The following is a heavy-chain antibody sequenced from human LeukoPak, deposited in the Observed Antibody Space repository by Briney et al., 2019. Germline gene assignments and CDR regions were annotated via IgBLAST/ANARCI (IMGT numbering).Heavy chain of an antibody. J-gene: IGHJ5*02. CDR3: ARGRVVRGVIITRGWFDP. CDR1: SGSINSYY. D-gene: IGHD3-10*01. Sequence: SETLPLTCTVSSGSINSYYWTWIRQPPGKGLEWIGEINHSGSTNYNPSLKSRVTISVDTSKNQFSLKLSSVTAADTAVYYCARGRVVRGVIITRGWFDPWGQGTLVTVSS. CDR2: INHSGST. V-gene: IGHV4-34*01.